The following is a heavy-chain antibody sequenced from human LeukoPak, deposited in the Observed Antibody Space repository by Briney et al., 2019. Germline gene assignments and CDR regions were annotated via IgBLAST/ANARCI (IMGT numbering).Heavy chain of an antibody. CDR1: GGTFSSYA. Sequence: GASVKVPCKASGGTFSSYAISWVRQAPGQGLEWMGGIIPIFGTANYAQKFQGRVTITADESTSTAYMELSSLRSEDTAVYYCARGHPYSYGPYYFDYWGQGTLVTVSS. J-gene: IGHJ4*02. CDR2: IIPIFGTA. CDR3: ARGHPYSYGPYYFDY. V-gene: IGHV1-69*13. D-gene: IGHD5-18*01.